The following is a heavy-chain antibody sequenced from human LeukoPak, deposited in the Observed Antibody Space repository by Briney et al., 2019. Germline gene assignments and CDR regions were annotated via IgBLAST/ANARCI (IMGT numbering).Heavy chain of an antibody. J-gene: IGHJ4*02. CDR1: GFNFSTYE. Sequence: GGSLRLSCAGSGFNFSTYEMNWVRQAPGKGLEWLSYISSRGSSIYYADSVKGRFTISRDNAKNSLFQQMNSLRAEDTAVYFCARDKALNCWGQGTPVTVSS. V-gene: IGHV3-48*03. CDR3: ARDKALNC. CDR2: ISSRGSSI.